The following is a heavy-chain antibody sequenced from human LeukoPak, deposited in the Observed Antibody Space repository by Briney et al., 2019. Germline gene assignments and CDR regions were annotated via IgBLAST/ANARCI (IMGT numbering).Heavy chain of an antibody. V-gene: IGHV3-21*01. CDR1: GFTFSTYA. Sequence: PGGSLRLSCAASGFTFSTYAMNWVRHVPGKGLERVSSLTTNSYYIYYADSVKGRFTISRDNAKKSVYLQMNSLRAEDTAVYYCTRDLVATQSVDAFDIWGQGTMVTVSS. D-gene: IGHD5-12*01. CDR2: LTTNSYYI. CDR3: TRDLVATQSVDAFDI. J-gene: IGHJ3*02.